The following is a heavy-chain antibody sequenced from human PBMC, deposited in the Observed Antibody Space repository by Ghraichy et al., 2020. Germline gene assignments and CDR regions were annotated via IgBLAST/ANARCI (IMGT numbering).Heavy chain of an antibody. CDR2: IRSDGSST. CDR3: ATGSGHYYDL. Sequence: LSLTCAASGFTFSNYWMHWVRQAPGKGLVWVSVIRSDGSSTTYADSVKGRFTISRDNAKNTVYLQMNILRAEDSAVYFCATGSGHYYDLWGQGTLVTVSS. J-gene: IGHJ4*02. D-gene: IGHD3-22*01. CDR1: GFTFSNYW. V-gene: IGHV3-74*03.